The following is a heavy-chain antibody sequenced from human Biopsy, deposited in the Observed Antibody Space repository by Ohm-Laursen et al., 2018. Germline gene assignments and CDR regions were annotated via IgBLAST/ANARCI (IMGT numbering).Heavy chain of an antibody. CDR2: INQSGST. D-gene: IGHD4-17*01. CDR3: GNEVYGRDY. V-gene: IGHV4-34*08. CDR1: GRTFSDYR. Sequence: SETLSLTCVVFGRTFSDYRWTWIRQPPGKGLEWIGQINQSGSTNYNPSLKSRVTISADASKSEFSLRLTSVTAADTAVYFCGNEVYGRDYWGLGARVTVSS. J-gene: IGHJ4*02.